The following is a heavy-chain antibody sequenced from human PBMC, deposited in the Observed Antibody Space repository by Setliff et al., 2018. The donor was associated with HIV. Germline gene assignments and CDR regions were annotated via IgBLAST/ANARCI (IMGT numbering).Heavy chain of an antibody. CDR1: GYTFTSYG. D-gene: IGHD3-3*01. Sequence: ASVKASCRASGYTFTSYGISWVRQAPGQGLEWMGWISGDNGETNYEQKFQGRVTMTTDTSTSTAYRELRSPRSADTAVYYCARQGRKFLECFPPRGPLDVWGKGTTVTVSS. V-gene: IGHV1-18*01. CDR2: ISGDNGET. CDR3: ARQGRKFLECFPPRGPLDV. J-gene: IGHJ6*04.